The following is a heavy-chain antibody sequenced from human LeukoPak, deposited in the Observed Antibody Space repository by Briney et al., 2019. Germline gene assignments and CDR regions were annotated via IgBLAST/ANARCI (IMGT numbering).Heavy chain of an antibody. J-gene: IGHJ3*01. D-gene: IGHD7-27*01. Sequence: GGSLRLSCAASGFTFEDYGKSWVRHVPGKGLEWISVDRNGDSTIYADSVKGRFTISRENSKNTLYLQMNSLRAEDTAVYYCAKDLLSEELGNCGQGTMVTVSS. CDR2: DRNGDST. V-gene: IGHV3-20*04. CDR3: AKDLLSEELGN. CDR1: GFTFEDYG.